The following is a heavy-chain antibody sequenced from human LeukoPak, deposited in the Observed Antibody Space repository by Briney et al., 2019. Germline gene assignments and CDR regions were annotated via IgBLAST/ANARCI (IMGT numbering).Heavy chain of an antibody. CDR2: IWYDGSNK. V-gene: IGHV3-33*01. J-gene: IGHJ3*02. CDR3: ARDQRVAYSSSWYGGAFDI. CDR1: GFTFSSYG. Sequence: GGSLRLSCAASGFTFSSYGMHWVRQAPGKGLEWVAVIWYDGSNKYYADSVKGRFTISRDNSKNALYLQMNSLRAEDTAVYYCARDQRVAYSSSWYGGAFDIWGQGTMVTVSS. D-gene: IGHD6-13*01.